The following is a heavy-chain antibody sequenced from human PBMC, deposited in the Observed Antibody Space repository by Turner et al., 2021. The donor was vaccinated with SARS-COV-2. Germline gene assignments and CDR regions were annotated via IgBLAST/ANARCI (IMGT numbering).Heavy chain of an antibody. CDR2: FDPEDGET. CDR3: ATDYAIVEATLLDY. V-gene: IGHV1-24*01. D-gene: IGHD1-26*01. Sequence: QVKLVQAWAEAKKPGASVKVSCKVSGYTLIELSMHWVRQAPGKGLEWMGGFDPEDGETIYAQKVQGRVTMTEDTSTDTAYMELGSLRSEDTAVYYCATDYAIVEATLLDYWGQGTLVTVSS. J-gene: IGHJ4*02. CDR1: GYTLIELS.